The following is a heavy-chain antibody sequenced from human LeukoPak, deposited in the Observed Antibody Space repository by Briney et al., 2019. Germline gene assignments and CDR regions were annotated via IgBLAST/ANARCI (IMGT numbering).Heavy chain of an antibody. J-gene: IGHJ4*02. Sequence: SVKVSCKASGYTFTSYDINWVRQAPGQGLEWMGGIIPIFGTANYAQKFQGRVTITADESTSTAYMELSSLRSEDTAVYYCASEGKWLLDYWGQGTLVTVSS. D-gene: IGHD3-22*01. CDR2: IIPIFGTA. CDR1: GYTFTSYD. CDR3: ASEGKWLLDY. V-gene: IGHV1-69*13.